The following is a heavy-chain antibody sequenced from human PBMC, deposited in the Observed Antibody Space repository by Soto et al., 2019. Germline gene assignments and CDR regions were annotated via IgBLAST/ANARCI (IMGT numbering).Heavy chain of an antibody. D-gene: IGHD3-10*01. J-gene: IGHJ5*02. CDR2: IYWNDDK. CDR1: GFSLSTSGVN. V-gene: IGHV2-5*01. CDR3: AHRLHYYGSGSSHFDP. Sequence: SGPTLVNPTQTLTLTCTFSGFSLSTSGVNVGWIRQPPGKALEWLALIYWNDDKRYSPSLKSRLTIAKDTSKNRVFLTMTNMDPVDTATYYCAHRLHYYGSGSSHFDPWGQGTLVTVSS.